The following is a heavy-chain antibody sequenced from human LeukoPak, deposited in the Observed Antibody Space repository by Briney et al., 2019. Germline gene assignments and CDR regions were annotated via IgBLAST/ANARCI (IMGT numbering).Heavy chain of an antibody. Sequence: PGGSLRLSCAASGFTFSSYSMNWVRQAPGKGLEWVSSISSSISYIYYANSVKGRFTISRDNAKNSLYLQMNSLRAEDTAVYYCARDSSRYYDFWSGYPSYYYYMDVWGKGTTVTVSS. CDR3: ARDSSRYYDFWSGYPSYYYYMDV. J-gene: IGHJ6*03. V-gene: IGHV3-21*01. CDR2: ISSSISYI. D-gene: IGHD3-3*01. CDR1: GFTFSSYS.